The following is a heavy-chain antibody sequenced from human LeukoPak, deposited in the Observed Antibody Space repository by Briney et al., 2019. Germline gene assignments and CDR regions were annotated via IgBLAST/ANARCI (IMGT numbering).Heavy chain of an antibody. CDR3: AKDMGSGSPRDYGMDV. J-gene: IGHJ6*02. CDR1: GYTFTSYD. CDR2: MNPNSGNT. V-gene: IGHV1-8*01. D-gene: IGHD3-10*01. Sequence: GASVKVPCKASGYTFTSYDINWVRQATGQGFEWMGWMNPNSGNTGYAQKFQGRVTMTRNTSISTAYMELSSLRSEDTAVYYCAKDMGSGSPRDYGMDVWGQGTTVTVSS.